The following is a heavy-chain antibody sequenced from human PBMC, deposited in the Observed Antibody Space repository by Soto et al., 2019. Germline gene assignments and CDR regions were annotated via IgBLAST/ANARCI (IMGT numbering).Heavy chain of an antibody. J-gene: IGHJ4*02. CDR3: AASYYDFWSGYYTLFDY. CDR1: GFTFTSSA. CDR2: IVVGSGNT. V-gene: IGHV1-58*01. D-gene: IGHD3-3*01. Sequence: RASVKVSCKASGFTFTSSAVQWVRQARGQRLEWIGWIVVGSGNTNYAQKFQERVTITRDMSTSTAYMELSSLRSEDTAVYYCAASYYDFWSGYYTLFDYWGQGTLVTVSS.